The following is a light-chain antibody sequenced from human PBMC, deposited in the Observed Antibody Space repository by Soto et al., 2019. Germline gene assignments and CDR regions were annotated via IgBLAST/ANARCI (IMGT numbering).Light chain of an antibody. J-gene: IGLJ1*01. CDR2: EAS. CDR3: SLYTSENTYV. V-gene: IGLV2-18*01. CDR1: STDFVSYNR. Sequence: LTQPPSVSGSPGQSVTISCTGTSTDFVSYNRVSWYQQPPGTAPKLIIYEASNRPSGVPDRFSGSKSGNTASLTISGLQAADEADYYCSLYTSENTYVFGTGTKVTVL.